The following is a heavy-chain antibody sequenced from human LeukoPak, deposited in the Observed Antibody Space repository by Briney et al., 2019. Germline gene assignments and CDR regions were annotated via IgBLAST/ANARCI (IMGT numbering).Heavy chain of an antibody. CDR3: ARDSGYSSGQKLDY. V-gene: IGHV1-18*01. Sequence: ASVKLSCKASGSPSTSYGISWVRQAPGQGLECMGWISAYNGNTNYPQKPQGRVTMTTDTSTSTVYMELRSLRSDDTAVYYCARDSGYSSGQKLDYWGQGTLVTVSS. J-gene: IGHJ4*02. CDR1: GSPSTSYG. D-gene: IGHD6-19*01. CDR2: ISAYNGNT.